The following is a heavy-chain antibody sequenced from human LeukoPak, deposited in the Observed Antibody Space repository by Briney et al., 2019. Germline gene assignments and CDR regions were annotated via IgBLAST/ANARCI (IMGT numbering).Heavy chain of an antibody. V-gene: IGHV3-21*01. J-gene: IGHJ4*02. D-gene: IGHD3-10*01. Sequence: GGSLTLSCAASGFSFSSYGMNWVRQAPGKGPEWVSSISVGNYIYYTDSVKGRFTISRDNAKKSLFLQMNSLRDEDTAVYDCARFDYYGSANQIAHFDLWGRGTLVSVSS. CDR3: ARFDYYGSANQIAHFDL. CDR1: GFSFSSYG. CDR2: ISVGNYI.